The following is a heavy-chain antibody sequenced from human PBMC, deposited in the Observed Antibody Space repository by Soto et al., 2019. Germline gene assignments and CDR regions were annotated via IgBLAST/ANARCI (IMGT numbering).Heavy chain of an antibody. V-gene: IGHV3-23*01. CDR2: ITSSGSST. D-gene: IGHD5-12*01. CDR1: GFTFSDYA. Sequence: VQLLESGGGFVQPGGSLRLSCAASGFTFSDYAMTWVRQAPGKGLEWVSAITSSGSSTYYAESVKGRFTISRDNSKSTLYLQMNSLRAEDTATYYCAKGAEGYVVSSLDYWGQGTLVTVSS. CDR3: AKGAEGYVVSSLDY. J-gene: IGHJ4*02.